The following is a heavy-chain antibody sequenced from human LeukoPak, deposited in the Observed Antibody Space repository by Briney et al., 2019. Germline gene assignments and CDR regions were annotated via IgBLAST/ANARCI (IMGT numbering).Heavy chain of an antibody. CDR1: GGSFSGYY. J-gene: IGHJ4*02. CDR3: ARGEIPAAIPFDY. Sequence: SGTLSLTCAVYGGSFSGYYWSWIRQPPGKGLEWIGEINHSGSTNYNPSLKSRVTISVDTSKNQFSLKLSSVTAADTAVYYCARGEIPAAIPFDYWGQGTLVTVSS. V-gene: IGHV4-34*01. D-gene: IGHD2-2*01. CDR2: INHSGST.